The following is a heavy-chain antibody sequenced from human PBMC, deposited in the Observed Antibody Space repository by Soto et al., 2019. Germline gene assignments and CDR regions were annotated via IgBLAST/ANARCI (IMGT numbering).Heavy chain of an antibody. J-gene: IGHJ3*02. V-gene: IGHV1-69*13. CDR1: GYTFASYA. CDR3: ARDGYSTGSDAFDI. CDR2: IIPIFGTA. Sequence: SVKVSCKASGYTFASYAISWVRQAPGQGLEWMGGIIPIFGTANYAQKFQGRVTITADESTSTAYMELSSLRSEDTAVYYCARDGYSTGSDAFDIWGQGTMVTVSS. D-gene: IGHD2-8*02.